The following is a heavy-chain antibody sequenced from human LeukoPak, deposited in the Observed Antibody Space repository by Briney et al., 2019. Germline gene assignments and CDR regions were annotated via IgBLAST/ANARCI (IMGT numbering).Heavy chain of an antibody. J-gene: IGHJ4*02. Sequence: SETLSLTCTVSGGSISSSSYYWGWIRQPPGKGLEWIGSIYYSGSTNYNPSLKSRVTISVDTSKNQFSLKLSSVTAADTAVYYCATLVSTRYYFDYWGQGTLVTVSS. CDR1: GGSISSSSYY. D-gene: IGHD5/OR15-5a*01. CDR2: IYYSGST. V-gene: IGHV4-39*07. CDR3: ATLVSTRYYFDY.